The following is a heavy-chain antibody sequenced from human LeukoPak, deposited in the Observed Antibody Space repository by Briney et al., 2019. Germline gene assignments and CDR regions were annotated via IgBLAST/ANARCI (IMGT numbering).Heavy chain of an antibody. J-gene: IGHJ4*02. V-gene: IGHV4-4*02. CDR1: GSSISGNNW. Sequence: SETLSLTCAVSGSSISGNNWWSWVRQPPGKGLEWIGEISHSGSTGYNSSLKSRVTISVDKSKNQFSLKLSSVTAADTAVYYCARNMVGETTFDYWGQGTLVTVSS. CDR2: ISHSGST. CDR3: ARNMVGETTFDY. D-gene: IGHD2/OR15-2a*01.